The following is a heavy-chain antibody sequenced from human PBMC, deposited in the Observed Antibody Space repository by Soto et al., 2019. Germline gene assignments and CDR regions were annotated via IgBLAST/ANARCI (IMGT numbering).Heavy chain of an antibody. J-gene: IGHJ4*02. CDR1: GFTFSSYG. D-gene: IGHD3-9*01. Sequence: PGGSLRLSCAASGFTFSSYGMHWVRQAPGKGLEWVAVISYDGISEYYADSVKGRFSISRDNSKNTLYLQMNSLRAEDTAVYYCAKTYDILTGYYRGSYFEYWGQGTRVTVSS. CDR3: AKTYDILTGYYRGSYFEY. V-gene: IGHV3-30*18. CDR2: ISYDGISE.